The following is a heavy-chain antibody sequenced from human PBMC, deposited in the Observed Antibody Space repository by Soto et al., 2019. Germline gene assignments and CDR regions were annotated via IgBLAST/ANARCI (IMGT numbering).Heavy chain of an antibody. CDR1: GGSINSYY. Sequence: SETLSLTCTVSGGSINSYYWTWIRQPPGKGLEWVGYVYYTGSTSYNPSLRGRATISLDRSKNQFSLKLTSVTSADTAVYYCTRSITGYAFDIWGQGTMVTVSS. CDR2: VYYTGST. J-gene: IGHJ3*02. D-gene: IGHD2-8*02. CDR3: TRSITGYAFDI. V-gene: IGHV4-59*01.